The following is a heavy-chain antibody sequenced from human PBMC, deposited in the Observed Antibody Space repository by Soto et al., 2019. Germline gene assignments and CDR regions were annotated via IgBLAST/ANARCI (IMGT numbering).Heavy chain of an antibody. CDR2: ISYDGSNK. Sequence: PGGSLRLSCAASGFTFSSYGMHWVRQAPGKGLEWVAVISYDGSNKYYADSVKGRFTISRDNAKNSLYLQMNSLRAEDTAVYYCARDRRVFGDTAMAGDYWGQGTLVTVSS. J-gene: IGHJ4*02. D-gene: IGHD5-18*01. CDR1: GFTFSSYG. V-gene: IGHV3-30*03. CDR3: ARDRRVFGDTAMAGDY.